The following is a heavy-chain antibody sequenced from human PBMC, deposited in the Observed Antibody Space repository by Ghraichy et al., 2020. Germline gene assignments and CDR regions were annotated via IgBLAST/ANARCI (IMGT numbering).Heavy chain of an antibody. D-gene: IGHD3-16*01. CDR3: ARDGPQGGRRDAFDI. J-gene: IGHJ3*02. CDR1: GFTFSSYS. Sequence: GESLNISCAASGFTFSSYSMNWVRQAPGKGLEWVSSISSSSSYIYYADSVKGRFTISRDNAKNSLYLQMNSLRAEDTAVYYCARDGPQGGRRDAFDIWGQGTMVTVSS. CDR2: ISSSSSYI. V-gene: IGHV3-21*01.